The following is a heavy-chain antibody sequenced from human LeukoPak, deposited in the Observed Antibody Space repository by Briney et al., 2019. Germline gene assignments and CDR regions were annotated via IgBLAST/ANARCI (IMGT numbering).Heavy chain of an antibody. D-gene: IGHD2-15*01. CDR3: ARGRYCSADICTGGDSFDI. CDR1: GGSISNYY. CDR2: KYARGNS. V-gene: IGHV4-4*07. J-gene: IGHJ3*02. Sequence: SSETLSLTCTVSGGSISNYYWSWIRQPAGKGLEWIGRKYARGNSNYNPPVQSRVTMSVDTSKNQFSLKLRSVTVADTAVYYCARGRYCSADICTGGDSFDIWGQGTMVSVSS.